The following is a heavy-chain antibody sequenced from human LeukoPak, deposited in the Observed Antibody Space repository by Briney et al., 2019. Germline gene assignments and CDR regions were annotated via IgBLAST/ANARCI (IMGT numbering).Heavy chain of an antibody. D-gene: IGHD6-13*01. V-gene: IGHV3-30*18. CDR1: GFTFRSYG. Sequence: GGSLRLSCAAPGFTFRSYGMHWVRQAPGKGLEWVAVISYDGSNEYYGDSVKGRFTISRDNSKNTLYLQMNSLRAEDTASYYCAKSIRGSTWTGGHYTMDVWGRGTAVTVSS. J-gene: IGHJ6*01. CDR3: AKSIRGSTWTGGHYTMDV. CDR2: ISYDGSNE.